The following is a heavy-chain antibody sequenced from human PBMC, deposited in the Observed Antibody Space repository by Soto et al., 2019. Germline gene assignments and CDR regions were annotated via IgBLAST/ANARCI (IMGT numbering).Heavy chain of an antibody. V-gene: IGHV3-21*01. J-gene: IGHJ6*02. D-gene: IGHD1-1*01. CDR1: GFTFSSYT. CDR2: ISSSTTYI. CDR3: PTETESSTWNVGLMDV. Sequence: EVQLVESGGGLVKPGGSLRLSCAASGFTFSSYTMNWVRQAPGKGLEWVSSISSSTTYIYYADSVTGRFTISRDNANNSLYRQLDSLGAGDTAVYCCPTETESSTWNVGLMDVWGQGTTVTASS.